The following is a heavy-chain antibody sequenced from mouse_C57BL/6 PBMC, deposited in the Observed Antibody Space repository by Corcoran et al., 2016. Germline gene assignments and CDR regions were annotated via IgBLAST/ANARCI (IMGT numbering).Heavy chain of an antibody. D-gene: IGHD2-1*01. V-gene: IGHV1-80*01. Sequence: QVKRQKSGAELVKPGASVKISCKASGYAFSSYWMNWVKQRPGKGLEWIGQIYPGDGDTNYNGKFKGKATLTADKSSSTAYMQLSSLTSEDSAVYFCARGGYYGNYFDYWGQGTTLTVSS. CDR2: IYPGDGDT. CDR1: GYAFSSYW. J-gene: IGHJ2*01. CDR3: ARGGYYGNYFDY.